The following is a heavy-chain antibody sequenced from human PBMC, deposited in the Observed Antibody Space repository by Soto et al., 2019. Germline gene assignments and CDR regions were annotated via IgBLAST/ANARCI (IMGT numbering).Heavy chain of an antibody. CDR2: INHSGST. D-gene: IGHD1-26*01. CDR3: ARAVGKHYHYGMDV. J-gene: IGHJ6*02. Sequence: SETLSLTCAVYGGSFSGYYWTWIRQPPGTGLEWIGEINHSGSTNYNPSLKSRVTISVDTSKNQFSLKLTSVTAADTAVYYCARAVGKHYHYGMDVWGQGTTVTVSS. CDR1: GGSFSGYY. V-gene: IGHV4-34*01.